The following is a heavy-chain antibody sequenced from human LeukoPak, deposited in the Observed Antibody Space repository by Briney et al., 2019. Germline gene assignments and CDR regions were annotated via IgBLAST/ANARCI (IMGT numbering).Heavy chain of an antibody. CDR3: ARYCSSTSCYWSWFDP. J-gene: IGHJ5*02. CDR1: GYTFTGYY. V-gene: IGHV1-18*04. CDR2: ISAYNGNT. Sequence: GASVKVSCKASGYTFTGYYMHWLRQAPGQGLEWMGWISAYNGNTNYAQRLQGRVTMTTDTSTSTAYMELRSLRSDDTAVYYCARYCSSTSCYWSWFDPWGQGTLVTVSS. D-gene: IGHD2-2*01.